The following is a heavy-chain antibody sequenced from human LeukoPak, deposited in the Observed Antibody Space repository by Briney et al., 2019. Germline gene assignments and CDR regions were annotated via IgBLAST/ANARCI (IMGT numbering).Heavy chain of an antibody. J-gene: IGHJ4*02. D-gene: IGHD2-15*01. Sequence: PGGALRLSCAASGFTFSSYAMSWVRQAPGTGLEWVSAISGSGGSTYYADSVKGRFTISRDNSKNTLYLQMNSLRAEDTAVYYCAKGEVSDGILDYWGQGTVVTVSS. CDR2: ISGSGGST. V-gene: IGHV3-23*01. CDR3: AKGEVSDGILDY. CDR1: GFTFSSYA.